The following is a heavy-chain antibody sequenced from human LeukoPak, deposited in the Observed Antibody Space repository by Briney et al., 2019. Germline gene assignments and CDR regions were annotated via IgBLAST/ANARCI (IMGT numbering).Heavy chain of an antibody. J-gene: IGHJ4*02. Sequence: GGSLRLSCAASGFTFSSYAMSWVRQAPGKGLEWVSAISGSGGSTYYADSVKGRFTISRDNSKNTLYLQINSLRAEDTAVYYCAKDRYYDSSGYYYFDYWGQGTLVTVSS. CDR3: AKDRYYDSSGYYYFDY. D-gene: IGHD3-22*01. CDR2: ISGSGGST. CDR1: GFTFSSYA. V-gene: IGHV3-23*01.